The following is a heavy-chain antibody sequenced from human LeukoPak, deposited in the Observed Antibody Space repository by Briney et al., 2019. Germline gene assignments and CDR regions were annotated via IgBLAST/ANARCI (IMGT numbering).Heavy chain of an antibody. V-gene: IGHV3-74*01. CDR3: AREGSLQLGNYFDS. Sequence: GGSLTLSCAPSTFTLNNYWMHWFRHAPEKGLVWVSRITTEGSSTSYADSVKGRFTISRDNAKNTLYMQMNSLRAEDTAVYYCAREGSLQLGNYFDSWGQGTLVTVSS. CDR1: TFTLNNYW. D-gene: IGHD5-24*01. CDR2: ITTEGSST. J-gene: IGHJ4*02.